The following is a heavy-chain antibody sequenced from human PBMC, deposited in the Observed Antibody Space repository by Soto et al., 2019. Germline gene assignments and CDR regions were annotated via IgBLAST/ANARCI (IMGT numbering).Heavy chain of an antibody. CDR2: ISYNGSNK. Sequence: GGSLRLSCAASGFTFSSYAMYWVRQAPGKGLEWVTVISYNGSNKYYADSVKGRFTISRDNSKNTLYLQMNSLRAEDTAVYFCARAVDITMIRAFDIWGQGTMVTVSS. CDR3: ARAVDITMIRAFDI. CDR1: GFTFSSYA. D-gene: IGHD3-22*01. J-gene: IGHJ3*02. V-gene: IGHV3-30-3*01.